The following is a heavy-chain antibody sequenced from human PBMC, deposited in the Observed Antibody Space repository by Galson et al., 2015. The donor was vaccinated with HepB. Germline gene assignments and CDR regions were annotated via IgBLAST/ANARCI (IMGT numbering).Heavy chain of an antibody. V-gene: IGHV1-18*04. Sequence: SVKVSCKASGYTFTSLGISWVRQAPRQGLEWMGWISAYNGNTKYAQKFQGRVTMTTDTSTSTAYMDLRSLTSDDTAVYYCARAAAGSGTYYDGEFDYWGQGTLATVSS. CDR2: ISAYNGNT. CDR1: GYTFTSLG. J-gene: IGHJ4*02. D-gene: IGHD3-10*01. CDR3: ARAAAGSGTYYDGEFDY.